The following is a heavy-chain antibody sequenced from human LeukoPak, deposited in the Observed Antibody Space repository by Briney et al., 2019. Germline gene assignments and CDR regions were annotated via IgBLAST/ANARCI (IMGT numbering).Heavy chain of an antibody. CDR2: IDTSWST. Sequence: SETLSLTCNSPGGSISSYYWSWIRQPAGKGLECIGRIDTSWSTNYNPSLKSRLTMSVDTSKNQFSLKLSSVTAADTAVYYRARDFQLGRPLYYYYYYYYMDVWGKGTTVTVSS. CDR3: ARDFQLGRPLYYYYYYYYMDV. CDR1: GGSISSYY. J-gene: IGHJ6*03. V-gene: IGHV4-4*07. D-gene: IGHD7-27*01.